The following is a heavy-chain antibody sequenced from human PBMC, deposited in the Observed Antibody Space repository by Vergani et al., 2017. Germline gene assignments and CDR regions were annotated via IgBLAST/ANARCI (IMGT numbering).Heavy chain of an antibody. V-gene: IGHV3-33*01. J-gene: IGHJ4*02. CDR3: ARIGGSGSVDY. CDR2: IWYDRSNK. Sequence: QVQLVESGGGVVQPGRSLRLSCAASGFTFSSYGMHWVRQAPGKGLEWVAVIWYDRSNKYYADSVKGRFTISRDNSKNTLYLQMNSLRAEDTAVYYCARIGGSGSVDYWGQGTLVTVSS. CDR1: GFTFSSYG. D-gene: IGHD6-19*01.